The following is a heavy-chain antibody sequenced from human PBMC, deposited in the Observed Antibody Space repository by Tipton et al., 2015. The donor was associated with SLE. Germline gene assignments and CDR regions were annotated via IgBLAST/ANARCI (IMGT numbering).Heavy chain of an antibody. CDR2: INHSGST. Sequence: TLSLTCAVYGGSFSGYYWSWIRQPPGKGLEWIGEINHSGSTNYNPSLKSRVTISVDTSKNQFSLKLSSVTASDTAMYYCASGMSDSSGYPPDYWGQGTLVTVSS. V-gene: IGHV4-34*01. CDR1: GGSFSGYY. J-gene: IGHJ4*02. D-gene: IGHD3-22*01. CDR3: ASGMSDSSGYPPDY.